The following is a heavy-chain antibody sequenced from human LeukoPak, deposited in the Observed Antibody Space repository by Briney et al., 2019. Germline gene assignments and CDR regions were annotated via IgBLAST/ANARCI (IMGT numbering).Heavy chain of an antibody. CDR1: GFTFXXXW. V-gene: IGHV3-7*03. D-gene: IGHD6-6*01. CDR2: IKQDGSEK. CDR3: ARYSXXSTYFDY. Sequence: RLSXAASGFTFXXXWXRWXXXXPXXGXEWVANIKQDGSEKYYADSVRGRFTLSRDNAKNSLYMQMNSLRAEDTAVYYCARYSXXSTYFDYWGXXXXXXXXS. J-gene: IGHJ4*01.